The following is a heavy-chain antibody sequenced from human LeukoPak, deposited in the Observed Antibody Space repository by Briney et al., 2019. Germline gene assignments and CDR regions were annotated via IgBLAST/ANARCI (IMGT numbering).Heavy chain of an antibody. D-gene: IGHD3-22*01. J-gene: IGHJ6*03. V-gene: IGHV3-49*04. Sequence: PGGSLRLSCTASGFTFGDYAMSWVRQAPGKGLEWVGFIRSKAYGGTTEYAASVKGRFTISRDDSKSIAYLQMNSLKTEDTAVYFCTRAEGSGYYLYYYYYMDVWGKGTTVTISS. CDR3: TRAEGSGYYLYYYYYMDV. CDR1: GFTFGDYA. CDR2: IRSKAYGGTT.